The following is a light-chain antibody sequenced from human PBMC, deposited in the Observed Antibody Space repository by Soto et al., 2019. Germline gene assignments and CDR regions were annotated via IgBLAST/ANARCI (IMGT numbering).Light chain of an antibody. J-gene: IGKJ1*01. CDR1: QTISSW. CDR3: QQYKSYWT. Sequence: DIHMTQSPSTLSASVEDRVTITCLAVQTISSWLAWYQQKPGKAPKLLISDASSLETGVPSRFRRSGSGTEFTLTLHSMKPDYFATYYCQQYKSYWTFGQGTKVDIK. V-gene: IGKV1-5*01. CDR2: DAS.